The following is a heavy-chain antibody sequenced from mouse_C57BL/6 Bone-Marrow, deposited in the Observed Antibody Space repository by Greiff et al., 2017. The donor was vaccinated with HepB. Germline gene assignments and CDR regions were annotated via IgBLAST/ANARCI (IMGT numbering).Heavy chain of an antibody. CDR3: ARTPLSGAWFAY. J-gene: IGHJ3*01. V-gene: IGHV1-55*01. CDR2: IYPGSGST. Sequence: QVQLKQPGAELVKPGASVKMSCKASGYTFTSYWITWVKQRPGQGLEWIGDIYPGSGSTNYNEKFKSKATLTVDTSSSTAYMQLSSLTSEDSAVYYCARTPLSGAWFAYWGQGTLVTVSA. CDR1: GYTFTSYW.